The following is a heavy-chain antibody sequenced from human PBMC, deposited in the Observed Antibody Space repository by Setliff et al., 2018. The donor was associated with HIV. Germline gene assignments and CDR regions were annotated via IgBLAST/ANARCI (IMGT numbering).Heavy chain of an antibody. J-gene: IGHJ4*02. CDR2: IYYTGST. CDR1: GGSINSGHYY. Sequence: SETLSLTCSVSGGSINSGHYYWSWIRHHPGKGLEWIGYIYYTGSTYFNPSLKSRLTLSIDTSKNQFSLKLSSVTAADTAVYYCARDRYAGGIDYWGQGTLVTVSS. CDR3: ARDRYAGGIDY. D-gene: IGHD3-16*01. V-gene: IGHV4-31*03.